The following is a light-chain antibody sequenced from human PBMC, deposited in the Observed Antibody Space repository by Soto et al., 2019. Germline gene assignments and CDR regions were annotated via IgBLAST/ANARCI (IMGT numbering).Light chain of an antibody. J-gene: IGLJ1*01. CDR3: AAWDDSLSGPGV. V-gene: IGLV1-47*01. Sequence: QLVLTQPPSASGTPGQRVTISCSGSSSNIGSNYVYWYQQLPGTAPKLLIYRNNQRPSGVPDRFSGSKSGTSASLAISGLRSEDEADYCCAAWDDSLSGPGVFGTGTKLTVL. CDR1: SSNIGSNY. CDR2: RNN.